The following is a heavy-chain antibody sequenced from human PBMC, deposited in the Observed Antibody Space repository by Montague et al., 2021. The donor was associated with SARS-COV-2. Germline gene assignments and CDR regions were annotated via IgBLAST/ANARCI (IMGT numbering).Heavy chain of an antibody. V-gene: IGHV4-38-2*02. CDR1: GYSISSGYC. Sequence: SETLSLTCTVSGYSISSGYCCGWLRQPPGKRQEWIGSNYNTGTTYNTSLLNRRAIISMATSNHQSLLQLHFGPAADTAVYYCASVWAGGLRNVFDIWGQGTMVSVSA. CDR3: ASVWAGGLRNVFDI. CDR2: NYNTGTT. D-gene: IGHD3-16*01. J-gene: IGHJ3*02.